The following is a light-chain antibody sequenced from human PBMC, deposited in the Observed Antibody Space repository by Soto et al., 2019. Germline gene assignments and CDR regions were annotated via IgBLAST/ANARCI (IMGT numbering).Light chain of an antibody. CDR3: ASHTTTNTRV. V-gene: IGLV2-14*03. J-gene: IGLJ1*01. CDR1: SSDVGAYDY. Sequence: QSVLTQPASVSGSPGQSIGISCTGTSSDVGAYDYVSWYQQHPDRAPRLVIYEVSNRPSGVSNRFSGSKSVNTATLTISGLQAEDEADYYCASHTTTNTRVFGTGTKVTVL. CDR2: EVS.